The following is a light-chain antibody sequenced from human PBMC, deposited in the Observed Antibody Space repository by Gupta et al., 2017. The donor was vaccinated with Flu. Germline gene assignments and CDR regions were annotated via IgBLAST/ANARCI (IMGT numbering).Light chain of an antibody. Sequence: EIVLTQSPATLSLSPGERATLSCRASESVSSYLGWYQQKPGQAPRLLIYDASNRGTGIPARFSGSGSGTDFTPTISSLEPEDFAVYYCQQRSNWPRTFGQGTRVEIK. CDR3: QQRSNWPRT. CDR2: DAS. CDR1: ESVSSY. V-gene: IGKV3-11*01. J-gene: IGKJ5*01.